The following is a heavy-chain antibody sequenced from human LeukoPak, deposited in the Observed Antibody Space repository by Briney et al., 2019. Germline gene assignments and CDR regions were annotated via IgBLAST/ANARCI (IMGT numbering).Heavy chain of an antibody. CDR1: GGSISSSSFY. CDR2: IYYSGST. CDR3: ARGGTYYYDSSAPGAFDY. J-gene: IGHJ4*02. V-gene: IGHV4-39*01. D-gene: IGHD3-22*01. Sequence: SETLSLTCTVSGGSISSSSFYWGWIRQPPGKGLEWIGSIYYSGSTYYNPSLKSRVTISVDTSKNQFSLKLSSVTAADTAVYYCARGGTYYYDSSAPGAFDYWGQGTLVTVSS.